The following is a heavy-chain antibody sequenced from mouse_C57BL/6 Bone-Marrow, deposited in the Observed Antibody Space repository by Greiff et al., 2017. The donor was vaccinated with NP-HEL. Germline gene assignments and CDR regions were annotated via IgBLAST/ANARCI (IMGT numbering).Heavy chain of an antibody. CDR2: ISAGGSYT. J-gene: IGHJ2*01. V-gene: IGHV5-4*01. CDR1: GFTFSSYA. Sequence: EVQVVESGGGLVKPGGSLKLSCAASGFTFSSYAMSWVRQTPEKRLAWVATISAGGSYTYYPDNVKGRFTISRDNAKNNLYLQMSHLKSEDTAMYYCAREGGYPYYFDYWGQGTTLTVSS. D-gene: IGHD2-2*01. CDR3: AREGGYPYYFDY.